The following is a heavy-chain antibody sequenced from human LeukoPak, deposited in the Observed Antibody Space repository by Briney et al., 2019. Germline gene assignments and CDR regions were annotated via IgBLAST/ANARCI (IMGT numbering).Heavy chain of an antibody. CDR3: ARETPNTDAFDI. V-gene: IGHV4-59*01. J-gene: IGHJ3*02. CDR1: GGSISSYY. CDR2: IYYSGST. Sequence: SETLSLTCTVSGGSISSYYWSWIRQPPGKGLEWIGYIYYSGSTNYNPSLKSRVTISVDTSKNQFSLKLSSVTAADTAVYYCARETPNTDAFDIWGQGTMVTVSS.